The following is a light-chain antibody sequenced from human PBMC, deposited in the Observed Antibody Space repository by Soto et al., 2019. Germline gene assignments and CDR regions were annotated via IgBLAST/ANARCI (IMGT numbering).Light chain of an antibody. V-gene: IGKV3D-20*01. CDR2: DAS. J-gene: IGKJ5*01. CDR3: QQYGSSPIT. Sequence: EIVLTQSPATLSFSPGERATLSCGASAAVSSSYVAWYQQKSGLAPRLLIHDASSRATGIPDRFSGSKSVTYFTITIRRLEPEDAGVYSCQQYGSSPITFGQGTRLDLK. CDR1: AAVSSSY.